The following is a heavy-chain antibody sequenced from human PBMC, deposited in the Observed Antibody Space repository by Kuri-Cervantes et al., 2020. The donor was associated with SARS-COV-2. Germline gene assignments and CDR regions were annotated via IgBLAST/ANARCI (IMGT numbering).Heavy chain of an antibody. J-gene: IGHJ4*02. CDR1: GFTFSSYG. CDR2: ISYDGSNK. CDR3: AKELIQLWGLDY. V-gene: IGHV3-30*18. D-gene: IGHD5-18*01. Sequence: GGSLRLSCAASGFTFSSYGMHWVRQAPGKGLEWVAVISYDGSNKYYADSVKGRFTISRDNSKNTLYLQMNSLRAEDTAVYYCAKELIQLWGLDYWGQGTLVTVSS.